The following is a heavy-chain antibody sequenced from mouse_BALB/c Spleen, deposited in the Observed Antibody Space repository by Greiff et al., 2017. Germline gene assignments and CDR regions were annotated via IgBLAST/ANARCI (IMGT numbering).Heavy chain of an antibody. V-gene: IGHV5-6-3*01. Sequence: DVKLVESGGGLVQPGGSLKLSCAASGFTFSSYGMSWVRQTPDKRLELVATINSNGGCTYYPDSVKGRFTISRDNPKNTLFLQMTSLRSEDTAMYYCARGGDYDGDFDYWGQGTTLTVSS. J-gene: IGHJ2*01. CDR2: INSNGGCT. CDR1: GFTFSSYG. D-gene: IGHD2-4*01. CDR3: ARGGDYDGDFDY.